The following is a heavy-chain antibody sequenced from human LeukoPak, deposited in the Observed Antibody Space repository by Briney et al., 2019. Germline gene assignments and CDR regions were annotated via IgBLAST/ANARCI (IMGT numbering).Heavy chain of an antibody. D-gene: IGHD2-2*01. V-gene: IGHV3-30*18. CDR2: ISYDGSNK. CDR1: GFTFSSYG. CDR3: AKDRVIPAATYDAFDM. Sequence: GGSLRLSCAASGFTFSSYGMHWVRQAPGKGLEWVAVISYDGSNKYYADSVKGRFTISRDISKNTLYLQMNSLRAEDTAVYYCAKDRVIPAATYDAFDMWGQGTIVIVSS. J-gene: IGHJ3*02.